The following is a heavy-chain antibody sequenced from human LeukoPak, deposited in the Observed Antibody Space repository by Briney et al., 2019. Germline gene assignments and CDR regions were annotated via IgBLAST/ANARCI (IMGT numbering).Heavy chain of an antibody. Sequence: SVKVSCKASGGTFSSYAISWVRQAPGQGLEWMGGIIPIFGTASYAQKFQGRVTITADESTSTAYMELSSLRSEDTAVYYCARGDSGSYYYYYYMDVWGKGTTVTVSS. J-gene: IGHJ6*03. CDR1: GGTFSSYA. CDR2: IIPIFGTA. D-gene: IGHD1-26*01. CDR3: ARGDSGSYYYYYYMDV. V-gene: IGHV1-69*01.